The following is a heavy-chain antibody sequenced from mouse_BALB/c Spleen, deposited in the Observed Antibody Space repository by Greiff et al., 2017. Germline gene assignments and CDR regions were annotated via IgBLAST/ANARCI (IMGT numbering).Heavy chain of an antibody. CDR3: ARGGGLRAFDY. CDR1: GYTFTNYW. J-gene: IGHJ2*01. V-gene: IGHV1-63*02. D-gene: IGHD2-4*01. CDR2: IYPGGGYT. Sequence: QVQLQQSGAELVRPGTSVKISCKASGYTFTNYWLGWVKQRPGHGLEWIGDIYPGGGYTNYNEKFKGKATLTADTSSSTAYMQLSSLTSEDSAVYFCARGGGLRAFDYWGQGTTLTVSS.